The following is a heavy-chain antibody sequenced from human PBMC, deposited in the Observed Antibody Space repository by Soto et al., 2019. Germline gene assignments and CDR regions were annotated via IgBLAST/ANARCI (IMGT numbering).Heavy chain of an antibody. D-gene: IGHD6-13*01. Sequence: EVQLLESGGGLAQPGGSLRLSCAASGFTFNPYAMNWVRQAPGKGLEWVSTIRGSGAGTYYADSVKGRFTISRDNSKNTLYLQINSLRAEDTAVYFCAKGVGISWQYYFDSWGQGTLVTVSS. CDR1: GFTFNPYA. CDR3: AKGVGISWQYYFDS. V-gene: IGHV3-23*01. J-gene: IGHJ4*02. CDR2: IRGSGAGT.